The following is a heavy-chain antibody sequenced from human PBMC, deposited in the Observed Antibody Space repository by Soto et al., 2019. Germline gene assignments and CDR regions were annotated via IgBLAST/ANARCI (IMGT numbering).Heavy chain of an antibody. J-gene: IGHJ4*02. CDR2: IYYSGST. CDR1: GGSISSGDYY. CDR3: AKGSGPHASYYYDSSGYYIDY. V-gene: IGHV4-30-4*01. D-gene: IGHD3-22*01. Sequence: SETLSLTWTVSGGSISSGDYYWSWIRQPPGKGLEWIGYIYYSGSTYYNPSLKSRVTISVDTSKNQFSLKLSSVTAEDTAVYYCAKGSGPHASYYYDSSGYYIDYWGQGTLVTVSS.